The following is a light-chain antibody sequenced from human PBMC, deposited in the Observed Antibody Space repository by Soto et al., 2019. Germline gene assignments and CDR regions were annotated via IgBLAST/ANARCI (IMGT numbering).Light chain of an antibody. Sequence: EIVLTQSPDTLSLSPGERATLSCRASQSVNNNDLAWYQHKPGQAPRLLIYGASSRPGGIPDKCSGSGSGTDFTFTINRLEPEDFAVYYCQQYDRSPYTFGQGTKLEI. J-gene: IGKJ2*01. CDR3: QQYDRSPYT. V-gene: IGKV3-20*01. CDR1: QSVNNND. CDR2: GAS.